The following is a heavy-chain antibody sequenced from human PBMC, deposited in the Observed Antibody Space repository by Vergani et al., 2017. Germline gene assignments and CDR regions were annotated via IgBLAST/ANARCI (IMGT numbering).Heavy chain of an antibody. J-gene: IGHJ3*02. Sequence: QVQLQESGPGLVKPSETLSLTCTVSGGSISSYYWSWIRQPPGKGLEWIGYIYYSGSTNYNPSLKSRVTISVDTSKNQFSLKLSSVTAADTAVYYCAREVTCSSTSCQIGGNAFDIWGQGTMVTVSS. CDR2: IYYSGST. D-gene: IGHD2-2*01. V-gene: IGHV4-59*01. CDR3: AREVTCSSTSCQIGGNAFDI. CDR1: GGSISSYY.